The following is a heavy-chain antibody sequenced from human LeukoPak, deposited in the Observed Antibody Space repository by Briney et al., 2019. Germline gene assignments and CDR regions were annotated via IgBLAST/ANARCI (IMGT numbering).Heavy chain of an antibody. J-gene: IGHJ4*02. CDR2: ISGSGGST. V-gene: IGHV3-23*01. D-gene: IGHD3-22*01. CDR1: GFTFSSYA. Sequence: PGGSLRLSCAASGFTFSSYAMSWVRQAPGKGLEWVSAISGSGGSTYYADSVKGRFTISRDNSKNTLYLQMNSLRAEDTAVYYCAKEAYYDSSGTNSYYFDYWGQGTLVTVSS. CDR3: AKEAYYDSSGTNSYYFDY.